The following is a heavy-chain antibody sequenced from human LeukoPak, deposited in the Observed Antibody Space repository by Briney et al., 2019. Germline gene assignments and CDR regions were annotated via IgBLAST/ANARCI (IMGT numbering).Heavy chain of an antibody. CDR2: ISGSGGST. J-gene: IGHJ6*03. Sequence: PGGSLRLSCAASGFTFSNAWMSWVRQAPGKGLEWVSAISGSGGSTYYADSVKGRFTISRDNSKNTLYLQMNSLRAEDTAVYYCAKAHTNYYYYYMDVWGRGTTVTVSS. CDR3: AKAHTNYYYYYMDV. V-gene: IGHV3-23*01. CDR1: GFTFSNAW.